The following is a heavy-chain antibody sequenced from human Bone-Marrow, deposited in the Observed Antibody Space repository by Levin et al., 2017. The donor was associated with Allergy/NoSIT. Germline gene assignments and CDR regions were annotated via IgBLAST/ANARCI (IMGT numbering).Heavy chain of an antibody. CDR3: ARDGAGNCSSTSCYMWMYYYYYGMDV. Sequence: GESLKISCAASGFTFSSYGMHWVRQAPGKGLEWVAVIWYDGSNKYYADSVKGRFTISRDNSKNTLYLQMNSLRAEDTAVYYCARDGAGNCSSTSCYMWMYYYYYGMDVWGQGTTVTVSS. J-gene: IGHJ6*02. CDR2: IWYDGSNK. V-gene: IGHV3-33*01. D-gene: IGHD2-2*02. CDR1: GFTFSSYG.